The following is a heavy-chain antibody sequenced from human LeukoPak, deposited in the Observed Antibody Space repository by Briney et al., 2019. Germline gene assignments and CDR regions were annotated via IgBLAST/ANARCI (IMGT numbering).Heavy chain of an antibody. D-gene: IGHD3-22*01. Sequence: SGTLSLTCTVSGDSINSLDLWSWVRQPPGKGLEWIGEMYLSGTTHSNPSVKSRVTISIDKSKNQFFLNLSSVTAADTAVYYCAGLVGRYSSGLYYYYFNYWGQGTLVTVSS. V-gene: IGHV4-4*02. CDR3: AGLVGRYSSGLYYYYFNY. J-gene: IGHJ4*02. CDR2: MYLSGTT. CDR1: GDSINSLDL.